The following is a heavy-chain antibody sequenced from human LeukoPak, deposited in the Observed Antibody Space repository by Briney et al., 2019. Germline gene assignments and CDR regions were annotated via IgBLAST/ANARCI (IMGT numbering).Heavy chain of an antibody. CDR3: AKDRSCSGGSCSSDY. D-gene: IGHD2-15*01. J-gene: IGHJ4*02. CDR1: GFTFSSFG. Sequence: GRSLRPSCAASGFTFSSFGMSCVRQPPGEGLGWVSSISGSGGSTYYADSVKGRFTISRDNTKNTLYLQMNSLRAEDTAVYYCAKDRSCSGGSCSSDYWGQGTLVTVSS. CDR2: ISGSGGST. V-gene: IGHV3-23*01.